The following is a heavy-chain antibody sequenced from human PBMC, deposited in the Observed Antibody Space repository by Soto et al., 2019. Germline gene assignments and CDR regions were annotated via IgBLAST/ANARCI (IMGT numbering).Heavy chain of an antibody. CDR3: AKDRTHSGSYFYFDY. J-gene: IGHJ4*02. CDR1: GFTFSSYA. Sequence: EVQLLESGGGLVQPGGSLRLSCAASGFTFSSYAMSWVRQAPGKGLEWVSAISGSGGSTYYADSVKGRFTISRDISKNTLYLQMNSLRAEDTAVYYCAKDRTHSGSYFYFDYWGQGTLVTVSS. CDR2: ISGSGGST. V-gene: IGHV3-23*01. D-gene: IGHD1-26*01.